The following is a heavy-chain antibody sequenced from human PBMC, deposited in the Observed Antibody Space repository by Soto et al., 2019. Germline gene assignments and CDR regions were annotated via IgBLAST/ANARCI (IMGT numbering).Heavy chain of an antibody. J-gene: IGHJ4*02. CDR1: GFTFSNYG. CDR2: ISYDGSNK. D-gene: IGHD3-3*01. CDR3: AKDSPLQFYDW. V-gene: IGHV3-30*18. Sequence: QVQLVESGGGVVQPGRSLRLSCAASGFTFSNYGMHWVRQAPGKGLEWVTVISYDGSNKYYADSVKGRFTISRDNSKNTLYLQMNRLRAEDTAVYYCAKDSPLQFYDWWGLGTLVTVSS.